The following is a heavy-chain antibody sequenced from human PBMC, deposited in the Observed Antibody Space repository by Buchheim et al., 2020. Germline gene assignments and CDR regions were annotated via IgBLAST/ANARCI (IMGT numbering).Heavy chain of an antibody. CDR3: ARDYNWLPDS. CDR1: GFTFSSYW. V-gene: IGHV3-7*01. J-gene: IGHJ4*02. Sequence: EVQLVESGGGLVQPGGSLRLSCAASGFTFSSYWMSWVRQAPGKGLEWVANRKHDESEKYYVDSVEGRFTISSDNANNSPYLQMNSLRVEDTAVYYCARDYNWLPDSWGQGTL. CDR2: RKHDESEK. D-gene: IGHD1-1*01.